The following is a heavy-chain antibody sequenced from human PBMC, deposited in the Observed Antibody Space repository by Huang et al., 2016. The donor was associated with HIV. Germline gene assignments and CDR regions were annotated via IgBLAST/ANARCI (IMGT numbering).Heavy chain of an antibody. V-gene: IGHV4-39*01. CDR1: GGSISSSSYY. CDR3: ARLLPHYDVGSGYYGKTSGWYFDL. CDR2: IYYSVVT. Sequence: QLQLQESGPGLVKPSETLSLTCTVPGGSISSSSYYWGWIRQPPGKGLEWIGNIYYSVVTYDNPSRNSRGTISVDTAKHQFSRKPSSVTAADTAVYYCARLLPHYDVGSGYYGKTSGWYFDLWGRGTLVTVSS. J-gene: IGHJ2*01. D-gene: IGHD3-3*01.